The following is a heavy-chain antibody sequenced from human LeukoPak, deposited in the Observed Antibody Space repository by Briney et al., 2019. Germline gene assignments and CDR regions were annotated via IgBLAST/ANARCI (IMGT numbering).Heavy chain of an antibody. CDR2: IPYDGSNK. D-gene: IGHD3-16*02. V-gene: IGHV3-30*02. J-gene: IGHJ4*02. Sequence: GGSLRLSCAASGFTFSSYGMHWVRQAPGKGLEWVAVIPYDGSNKYYADSVKGRFTISRDNSKNTLYLQMNSLRAEDTAVYYCAKYRSTFGGVIDDYWGQGTLVTVSS. CDR1: GFTFSSYG. CDR3: AKYRSTFGGVIDDY.